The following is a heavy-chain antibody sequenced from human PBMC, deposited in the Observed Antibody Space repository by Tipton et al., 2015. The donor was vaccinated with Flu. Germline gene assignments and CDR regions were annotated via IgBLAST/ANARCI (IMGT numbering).Heavy chain of an antibody. CDR3: ARRDYGNYVSVPKNWFDP. J-gene: IGHJ5*02. CDR2: IHYSGSP. V-gene: IGHV4-38-2*02. Sequence: TLSLTCTVSRDPMRSDYFWGWIRQAPGKGLEWIGNIHYSGSPHYNPSLKSRVTISIDTSKNQFSLRLSSVTAADTAVYYCARRDYGNYVSVPKNWFDPWGQGTLVTVSS. D-gene: IGHD4-11*01. CDR1: RDPMRSDYF.